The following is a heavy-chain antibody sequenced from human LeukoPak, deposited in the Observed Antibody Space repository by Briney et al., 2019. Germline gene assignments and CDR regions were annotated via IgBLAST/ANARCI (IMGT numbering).Heavy chain of an antibody. V-gene: IGHV3-30-3*01. D-gene: IGHD2-2*01. CDR2: ISYDGSNK. J-gene: IGHJ4*02. Sequence: GGSLRLSCAASGFTFSSYAMHWVRQAPGKGLEWVAVISYDGSNKYYADSVKGRFTISRDNSKNTLYLQMNSLRAEDTAVYYCASQLTGYFDYWGQGTLVTVSS. CDR3: ASQLTGYFDY. CDR1: GFTFSSYA.